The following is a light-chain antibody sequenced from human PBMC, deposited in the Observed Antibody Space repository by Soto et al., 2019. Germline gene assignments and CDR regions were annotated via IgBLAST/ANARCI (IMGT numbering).Light chain of an antibody. Sequence: ETVLTQSPATLSLSPGERATLSCRASQSVKTYLAWYQQKPGQVPRLLIYDASNRATGIPARSSGSGSGTDFTLTISSLAPEDFAVYYCQSRSSWPPVLTFGGGTKVEIK. CDR2: DAS. V-gene: IGKV3-11*01. CDR1: QSVKTY. J-gene: IGKJ4*01. CDR3: QSRSSWPPVLT.